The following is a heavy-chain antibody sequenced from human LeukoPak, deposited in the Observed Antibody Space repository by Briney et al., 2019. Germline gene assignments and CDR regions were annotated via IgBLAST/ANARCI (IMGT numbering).Heavy chain of an antibody. D-gene: IGHD2-15*01. V-gene: IGHV3-23*01. CDR1: GFAFSDYY. CDR2: ISGSGGST. J-gene: IGHJ3*02. CDR3: AKVRDIVPRDAFDI. Sequence: GGSLRLSCTASGFAFSDYYLNWIRQAPGKGLEWVSAISGSGGSTYYADSVKGRFTISRDNSKNTLYLQMNSLRAEDTAVYYCAKVRDIVPRDAFDIWGQGTMVTVSS.